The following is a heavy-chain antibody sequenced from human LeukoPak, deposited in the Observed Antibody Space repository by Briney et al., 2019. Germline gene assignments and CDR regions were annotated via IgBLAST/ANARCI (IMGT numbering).Heavy chain of an antibody. V-gene: IGHV1-69*13. CDR2: IIPIFGTA. J-gene: IGHJ6*03. CDR3: AGGGSSWYDYYYYYMDV. D-gene: IGHD6-13*01. CDR1: GGTFSSYA. Sequence: GASVKVSCKASGGTFSSYAISWVRQAPGQGLEWMGGIIPIFGTANYAQKFQGRVTITADESTSTAYMEMSSLRSEDTAVYYCAGGGSSWYDYYYYYMDVWGKGTTVTISS.